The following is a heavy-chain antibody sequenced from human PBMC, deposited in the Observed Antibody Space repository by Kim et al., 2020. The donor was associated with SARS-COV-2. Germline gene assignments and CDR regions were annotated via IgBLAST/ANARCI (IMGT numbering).Heavy chain of an antibody. D-gene: IGHD6-6*01. CDR3: ARYKYSSSSLDY. CDR2: IKQDGSEK. V-gene: IGHV3-7*01. CDR1: GFTFSSYW. Sequence: GGSLRLSCAASGFTFSSYWMSWVRQAPGKGLEWVANIKQDGSEKYYVDSVTGRFTSPRDNAKNSLYLQMNSLRAEDTAVYYCARYKYSSSSLDYWGQGTLVTVSS. J-gene: IGHJ4*02.